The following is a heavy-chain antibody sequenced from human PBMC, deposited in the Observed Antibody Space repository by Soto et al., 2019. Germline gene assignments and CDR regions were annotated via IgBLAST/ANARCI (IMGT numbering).Heavy chain of an antibody. D-gene: IGHD7-27*01. CDR3: ARRWGTSFDF. CDR2: IYYSGST. CDR1: GGSITDNY. Sequence: SETLSLTCTVSGGSITDNYWSWIRQPPGKGLEWIGYIYYSGSTNYNPSLKSRVTISVDTSKNQFSLKLTSVTAADTAVYYCARRWGTSFDFWGQGTLVTVSS. J-gene: IGHJ4*02. V-gene: IGHV4-59*01.